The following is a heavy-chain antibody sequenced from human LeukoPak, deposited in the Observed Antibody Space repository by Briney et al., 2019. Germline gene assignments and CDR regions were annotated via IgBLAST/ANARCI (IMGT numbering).Heavy chain of an antibody. V-gene: IGHV3-48*01. D-gene: IGHD3-3*01. CDR1: GFTFSSYS. Sequence: GGSLRLSCAASGFTFSSYSMNWVRQAPGKGLEWVSYISSSSSTICYADSVKGRFTISRDNAKNSLYLQMNGLRAEDTAAYYCARDYDFWSGYYTEATYFDYWGQGTLVTVSS. CDR2: ISSSSSTI. J-gene: IGHJ4*02. CDR3: ARDYDFWSGYYTEATYFDY.